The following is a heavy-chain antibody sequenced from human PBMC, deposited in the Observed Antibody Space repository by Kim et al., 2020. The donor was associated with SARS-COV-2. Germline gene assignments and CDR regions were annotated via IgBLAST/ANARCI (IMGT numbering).Heavy chain of an antibody. Sequence: ASVKVSCKASGYTFTTYAMHWVRQAPGQRLEWMGWFNAGNGNTKYSQKFQDRVTITRVTSASIAYMELRSLRSEDTAVYYCATTYWAGDCPLDHWGQGTLVTVSS. D-gene: IGHD2-21*02. J-gene: IGHJ4*02. CDR2: FNAGNGNT. V-gene: IGHV1-3*01. CDR3: ATTYWAGDCPLDH. CDR1: GYTFTTYA.